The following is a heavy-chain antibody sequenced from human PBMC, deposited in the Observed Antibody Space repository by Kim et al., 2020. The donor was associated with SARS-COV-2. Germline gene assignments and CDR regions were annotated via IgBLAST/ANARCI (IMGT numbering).Heavy chain of an antibody. CDR2: IYYSGST. CDR1: GGSISSSSYY. J-gene: IGHJ5*02. CDR3: ARHGSDFWPVRPDNWFDP. Sequence: SETLSLTCTVSGGSISSSSYYWGWIRQPPGKGLEWIGSIYYSGSTYYNPSLKSRVTISVDTSKNQFSLKLSSVTAADTAVYYCARHGSDFWPVRPDNWFDPWGQGTLVTVSS. D-gene: IGHD3-3*01. V-gene: IGHV4-39*01.